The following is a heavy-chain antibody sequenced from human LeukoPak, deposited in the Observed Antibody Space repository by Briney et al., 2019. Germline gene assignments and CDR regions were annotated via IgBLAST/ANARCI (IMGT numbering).Heavy chain of an antibody. CDR3: ARDSKGYYGMDV. V-gene: IGHV4-59*01. CDR2: IYYSGST. J-gene: IGHJ6*02. Sequence: SETLSLTCTVSGGSISSYYWSWIRQPPGKGLEWIGYIYYSGSTNYNPSLKGRVTISVDTSKNQFSLKLSSVTAADTAVYYCARDSKGYYGMDVWGQGTTVTVSS. D-gene: IGHD2/OR15-2a*01. CDR1: GGSISSYY.